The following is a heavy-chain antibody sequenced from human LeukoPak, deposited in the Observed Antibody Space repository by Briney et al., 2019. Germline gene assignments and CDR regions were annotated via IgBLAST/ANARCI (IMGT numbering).Heavy chain of an antibody. CDR3: ARTEFLEWLLID. D-gene: IGHD3-3*01. CDR2: IRYDGSNK. J-gene: IGHJ4*02. CDR1: GFTFSSYG. Sequence: GGSLRLSCAASGFTFSSYGMHWVRQAPGKGLEWVAFIRYDGSNKYYADSVKGRFTISRDNSKNTLYLQMNSLRAEDTAVYYCARTEFLEWLLIDWGQGTLVTVSS. V-gene: IGHV3-30*02.